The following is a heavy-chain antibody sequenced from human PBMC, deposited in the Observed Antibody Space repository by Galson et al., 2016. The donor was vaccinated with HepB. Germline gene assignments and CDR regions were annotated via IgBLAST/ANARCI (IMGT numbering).Heavy chain of an antibody. CDR2: ISSSSSNI. D-gene: IGHD5-12*01. V-gene: IGHV3-48*02. CDR3: ARDRWYSGYDYGLRGGSNFDY. CDR1: GFTFSSYN. Sequence: SLRLSCAASGFTFSSYNMDWVRQAPWKGLEWISYISSSSSNIYYAASVEGRFTISRDNAKNSLYLQMNSLKEEDTAVYYCARDRWYSGYDYGLRGGSNFDYLGQGTLVTVSS. J-gene: IGHJ4*02.